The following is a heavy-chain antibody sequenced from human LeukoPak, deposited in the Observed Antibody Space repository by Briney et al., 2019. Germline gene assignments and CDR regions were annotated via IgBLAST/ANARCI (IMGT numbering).Heavy chain of an antibody. CDR2: ISAYNGNT. CDR1: GYTFTSYG. V-gene: IGHV1-18*01. D-gene: IGHD3-22*01. Sequence: ASVKVSCKASGYTFTSYGISWVRQAPGQGLEWMGWISAYNGNTNYAQKLQGRVTMTTGTSTSTAYMELRSLRSDDTAVYYCARVVIALGAFDIWGQGTMVTVSS. J-gene: IGHJ3*02. CDR3: ARVVIALGAFDI.